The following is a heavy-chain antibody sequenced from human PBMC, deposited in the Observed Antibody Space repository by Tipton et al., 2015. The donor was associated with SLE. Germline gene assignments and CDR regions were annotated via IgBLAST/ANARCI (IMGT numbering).Heavy chain of an antibody. J-gene: IGHJ3*01. Sequence: PGLVKPSQTLSLTCAISGDSVSSNTVAWNWIRQSPSSGLEWLGRTYYRSKWYYDYALSLKSRITINPDTSKNQFSLQLNSMTPEDTAVYYWARGTFSAFDLWGQGTLVTVSS. V-gene: IGHV6-1*01. D-gene: IGHD2/OR15-2a*01. CDR2: TYYRSKWYY. CDR1: GDSVSSNTVA. CDR3: ARGTFSAFDL.